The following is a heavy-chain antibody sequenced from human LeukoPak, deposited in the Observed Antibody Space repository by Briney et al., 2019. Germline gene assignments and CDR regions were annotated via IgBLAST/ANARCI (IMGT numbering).Heavy chain of an antibody. J-gene: IGHJ3*02. CDR3: VRGLGWYYYAFDI. Sequence: GGSLRLSCAASGFTFSNFGMNWVRQAPGKGLEWVSILYPEGNTYYADSVKGRFTISRDTSKNTVYLQVFSLRAEDTAVYYCVRGLGWYYYAFDIWGQGTLVTVSS. CDR2: LYPEGNT. CDR1: GFTFSNFG. D-gene: IGHD3-16*01. V-gene: IGHV3-66*01.